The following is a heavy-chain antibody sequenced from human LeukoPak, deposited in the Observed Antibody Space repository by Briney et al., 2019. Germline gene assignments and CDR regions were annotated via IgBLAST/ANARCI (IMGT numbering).Heavy chain of an antibody. CDR1: GGSISSGSYY. CDR2: IYTSGST. D-gene: IGHD2-2*02. CDR3: ARAYCSSTSCYSDWFDP. V-gene: IGHV4-61*02. J-gene: IGHJ5*02. Sequence: PSETLSLTCTVSGGSISSGSYYWSWIRQPAGKGLEWIGRIYTSGSTNYNPSLKSRVTISVDTSKNQFSLKLSSVTAADTAVYYCARAYCSSTSCYSDWFDPWGQGTLVTVSS.